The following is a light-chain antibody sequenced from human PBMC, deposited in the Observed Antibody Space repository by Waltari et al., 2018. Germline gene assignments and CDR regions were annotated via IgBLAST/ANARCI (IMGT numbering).Light chain of an antibody. V-gene: IGLV2-14*01. J-gene: IGLJ2*01. CDR1: SSDVGGYKY. CDR2: DVS. CDR3: SSYTSSSTS. Sequence: QSALTQPASVSGSPGQSITISCTGTSSDVGGYKYVSWYQQHPGKAPKLMIYDVSNRPSGVSNRFSGSKSGSTASLTISGLQAEDEADYYCSSYTSSSTSFGGGTKLTVL.